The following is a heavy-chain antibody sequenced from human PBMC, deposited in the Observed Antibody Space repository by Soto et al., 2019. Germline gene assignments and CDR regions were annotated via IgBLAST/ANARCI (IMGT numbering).Heavy chain of an antibody. CDR1: GFTFSSYA. V-gene: IGHV3-23*01. D-gene: IGHD3-10*01. J-gene: IGHJ1*01. Sequence: EVQLLESGGGLVQPGGSLRLSCAASGFTFSSYAMSWVRQAPGKGLEWVSAISGSGGSTYYADSVKGRFTISRDNSKNALYLEMNGRRAADTAVYYCAEGYGSGAGYFLHWGRGTLVTVSS. CDR2: ISGSGGST. CDR3: AEGYGSGAGYFLH.